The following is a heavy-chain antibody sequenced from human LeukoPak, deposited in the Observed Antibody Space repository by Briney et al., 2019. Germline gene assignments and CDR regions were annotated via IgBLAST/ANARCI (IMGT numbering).Heavy chain of an antibody. D-gene: IGHD3-10*01. CDR3: ARKGGRYHGSGSYSPIDY. V-gene: IGHV1-2*02. CDR2: INPNSGGT. CDR1: GYTFTGYY. J-gene: IGHJ4*02. Sequence: ASVKVSCKASGYTFTGYYMHWVRQAPGQGLEWMGWINPNSGGTNYAQKFQGGVTMTRDTSISTAYMELSRLRSDDTAVYYCARKGGRYHGSGSYSPIDYWGQGTLVTVSS.